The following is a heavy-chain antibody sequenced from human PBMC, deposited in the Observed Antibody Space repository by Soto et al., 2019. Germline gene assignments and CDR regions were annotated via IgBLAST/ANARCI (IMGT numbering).Heavy chain of an antibody. CDR1: GFTFSNYA. V-gene: IGHV3-23*01. J-gene: IGHJ4*02. D-gene: IGHD3-10*01. Sequence: GGSLRLSCAASGFTFSNYAMSWVRQAPGKGLEWVSAISGSGGSSYYADSVRGRFTISRDNSKNTLYLQLNSLRADDTAVYFCAKEDGNKLWLNALFDSWGQGTLVTVSS. CDR3: AKEDGNKLWLNALFDS. CDR2: ISGSGGSS.